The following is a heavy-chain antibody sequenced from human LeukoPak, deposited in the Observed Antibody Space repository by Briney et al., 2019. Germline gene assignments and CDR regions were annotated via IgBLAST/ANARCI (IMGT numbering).Heavy chain of an antibody. Sequence: ASVKVSCKASGYTFTGYYMHWVRQAPGQGLEWMGWINPNSGGTNYAQKFQGRVTMTRDTSTSTAYMELSRLRSDDTAVYYCARGSAGTTFIAYWGQGTLVTVSS. CDR3: ARGSAGTTFIAY. D-gene: IGHD1-7*01. V-gene: IGHV1-2*02. CDR1: GYTFTGYY. CDR2: INPNSGGT. J-gene: IGHJ4*02.